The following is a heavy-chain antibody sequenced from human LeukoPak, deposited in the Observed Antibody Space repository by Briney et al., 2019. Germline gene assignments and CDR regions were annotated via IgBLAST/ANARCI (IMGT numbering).Heavy chain of an antibody. D-gene: IGHD6-19*01. Sequence: SETLSLTCAVYGGSFSGYYWSWIRQPAGKGLEWIGRIYTSGSTNYNLSLKSRVTMSVDTSKNQFSLKLTSVTAADTAVYYCARADSSGWLWGQGTLVTVSS. CDR2: IYTSGST. CDR1: GGSFSGYY. CDR3: ARADSSGWL. V-gene: IGHV4-59*10. J-gene: IGHJ4*02.